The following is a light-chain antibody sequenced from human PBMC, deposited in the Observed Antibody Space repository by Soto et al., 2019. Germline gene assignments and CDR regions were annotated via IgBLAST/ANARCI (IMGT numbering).Light chain of an antibody. J-gene: IGKJ1*01. CDR2: GAS. Sequence: EIVLTQSPGTLSLSPGERATLSGRASQSVSNNYLSWYQQKPGQAPRLLIYGASNRATGIPDRFSGSGSGTDFTLTISRLEPEDFAVYYCQQYGSSPRTFGQGTKVDIK. CDR3: QQYGSSPRT. V-gene: IGKV3-20*01. CDR1: QSVSNNY.